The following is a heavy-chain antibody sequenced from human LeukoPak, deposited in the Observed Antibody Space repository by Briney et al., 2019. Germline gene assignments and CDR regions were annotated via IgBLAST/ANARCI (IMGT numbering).Heavy chain of an antibody. V-gene: IGHV3-21*01. CDR3: ASSDYYDSSGYYADAFDI. CDR2: ISSSSSSYI. D-gene: IGHD3-22*01. Sequence: GGSLRLSCAASGFTFSSYSMNWVRQAPGKGLEWVSSISSSSSSYIYYADSVKGRFTISRDNAKNSLYLQMNSLRAEDTAVYYCASSDYYDSSGYYADAFDIWGQGTMVTVSS. J-gene: IGHJ3*02. CDR1: GFTFSSYS.